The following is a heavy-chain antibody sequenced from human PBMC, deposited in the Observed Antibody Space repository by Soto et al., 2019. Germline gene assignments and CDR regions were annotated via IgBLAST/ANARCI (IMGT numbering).Heavy chain of an antibody. Sequence: EVQLLESGGGLVQPGGSLRLSCVGSGIEFSNYAMSWVRQAPGKGLEWVSIVSASGRSRYHADSVKGRFTISRDNSKNTLYLHMTNLRAEDTAVYYCENDGNWLDVYYDVWGQGTPVTVSS. J-gene: IGHJ4*02. V-gene: IGHV3-23*01. D-gene: IGHD3-16*01. CDR3: ENDGNWLDVYYDV. CDR2: VSASGRSR. CDR1: GIEFSNYA.